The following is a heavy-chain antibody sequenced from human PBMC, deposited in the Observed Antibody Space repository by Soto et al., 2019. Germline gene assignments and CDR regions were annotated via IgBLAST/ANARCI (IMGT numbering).Heavy chain of an antibody. CDR1: GFTHSSYG. J-gene: IGHJ6*02. D-gene: IGHD6-25*01. V-gene: IGHV3-33*01. CDR3: ARDQLRIAAAEDYYYYGMDV. CDR2: IWYDGSNK. Sequence: QVQLVESGGGVVQPGRSLRLSCAASGFTHSSYGMHWVRQAPGKGLEWVAVIWYDGSNKYYADSVKGRFTISRDNSKNKLYLQMNSLRAEDTAVYYCARDQLRIAAAEDYYYYGMDVWGQGTTVTVSS.